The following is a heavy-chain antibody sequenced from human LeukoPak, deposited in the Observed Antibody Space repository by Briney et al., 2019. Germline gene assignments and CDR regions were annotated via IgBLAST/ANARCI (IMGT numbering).Heavy chain of an antibody. CDR3: ARIRDGYNSYLFYGMDV. CDR1: GGTFSSYA. D-gene: IGHD5-24*01. V-gene: IGHV1-69*13. Sequence: GASVKVSCKASGGTFSSYAISWVRQAPGQGLEWMGGIIALFGTANYAQKFQGRLTITADESTSTAYMELSSLRSEDMAVYYCARIRDGYNSYLFYGMDVWGQGTTVTVSS. J-gene: IGHJ6*02. CDR2: IIALFGTA.